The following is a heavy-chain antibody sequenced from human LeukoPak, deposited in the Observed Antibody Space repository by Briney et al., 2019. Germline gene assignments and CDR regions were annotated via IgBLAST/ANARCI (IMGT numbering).Heavy chain of an antibody. Sequence: PGRSLRLSCAASGFTFSSYGMHWVRQAPGKGLEWVAVISYDGSNKYYADSVKGRFTISRDNSKNTLYLQMNSLRAEDTAVYYCAKDNIAVVGTDYYYYGMDVWGQGTTVTVSS. CDR2: ISYDGSNK. D-gene: IGHD6-19*01. V-gene: IGHV3-30*18. J-gene: IGHJ6*02. CDR1: GFTFSSYG. CDR3: AKDNIAVVGTDYYYYGMDV.